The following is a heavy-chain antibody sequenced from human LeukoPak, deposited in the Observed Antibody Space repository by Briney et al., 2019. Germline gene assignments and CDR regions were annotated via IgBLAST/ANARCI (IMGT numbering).Heavy chain of an antibody. D-gene: IGHD6-6*01. CDR3: ARRVKLSSSSSRYNWFDP. Sequence: GGSLQISCKGSGSHFTSYWIGRVRPVTGKGLEWMGIIYPGDSDTRYSPSFQGQVTISADKSISTAYLQWSSLKASDTAMYYCARRVKLSSSSSRYNWFDPWGQGTLVTVSS. V-gene: IGHV5-51*01. J-gene: IGHJ5*02. CDR1: GSHFTSYW. CDR2: IYPGDSDT.